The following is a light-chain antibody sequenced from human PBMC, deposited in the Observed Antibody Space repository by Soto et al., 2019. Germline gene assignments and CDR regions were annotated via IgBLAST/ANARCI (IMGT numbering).Light chain of an antibody. J-gene: IGKJ4*01. CDR3: QQANSFPLT. CDR1: QGISNW. Sequence: DMQMTQSPPSVSASVGDRVTITCRASQGISNWLAWYQQKPGKAPKLLIYAATTLQSGVPSRFSGNGSETDFTLTISRLQPEDFATYYCQQANSFPLTFGGGTKVEIK. CDR2: AAT. V-gene: IGKV1-12*01.